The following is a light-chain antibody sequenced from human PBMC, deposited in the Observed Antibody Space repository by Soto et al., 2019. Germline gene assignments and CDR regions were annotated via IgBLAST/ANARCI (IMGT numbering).Light chain of an antibody. CDR1: QSVLYSSNNKNY. CDR3: QQYYSTPLS. CDR2: WAS. Sequence: DIVMTQSPDSLAVSLGESATINCKSSQSVLYSSNNKNYLAWYQQKPGQPPKLLIYWASTRESGVPDRFSGSGSGTDFTLNIIILQVEDVAVYYCQQYYSTPLSFGQGTKVEI. J-gene: IGKJ1*01. V-gene: IGKV4-1*01.